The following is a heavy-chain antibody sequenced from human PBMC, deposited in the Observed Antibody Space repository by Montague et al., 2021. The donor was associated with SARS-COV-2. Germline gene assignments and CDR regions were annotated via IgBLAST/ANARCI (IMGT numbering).Heavy chain of an antibody. J-gene: IGHJ4*02. CDR1: GGSVSSSY. CDR2: GHYSGTM. CDR3: TRVHDRGGSDY. D-gene: IGHD6-19*01. V-gene: IGHV4-59*02. Sequence: SETLSLTCTVSGGSVSSSYWCWIRQPPGTGKEWVGYGHYSGTMTSNSSLNRRVTILLDTSKNQYPLTLSSMTAADTAVYYCTRVHDRGGSDYWGQGSLVTVSS.